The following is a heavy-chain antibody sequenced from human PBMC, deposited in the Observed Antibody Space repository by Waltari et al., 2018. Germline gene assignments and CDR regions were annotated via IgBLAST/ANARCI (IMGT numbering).Heavy chain of an antibody. CDR1: GFPFSRNW. CDR2: IKHDGSVD. CDR3: ARDAARGTIDY. Sequence: EVQLVESGGGLVQPGGSLRLSCAASGFPFSRNWMSWVRQAPGVGMEWLGNIKHDGSVDWFLDSLKARFTISSDNAKNLMWLQMNSLRAEDTAVYYCARDAARGTIDYWGQGTLVTVSS. D-gene: IGHD3-16*01. J-gene: IGHJ4*02. V-gene: IGHV3-7*03.